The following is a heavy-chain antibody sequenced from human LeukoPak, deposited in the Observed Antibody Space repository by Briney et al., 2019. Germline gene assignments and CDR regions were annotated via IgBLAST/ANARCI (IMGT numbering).Heavy chain of an antibody. CDR3: ARDVGDYYGSGTYYGMDV. J-gene: IGHJ6*02. CDR2: INPNSGGT. CDR1: GYTFTGYY. V-gene: IGHV1-2*02. D-gene: IGHD3-10*01. Sequence: ASVKVSCKASGYTFTGYYMHWVRQAPGQGHEWMGWINPNSGGTNYAQKFQGRVTMTRDTSISTAYMELSRLRSDDTAVYYCARDVGDYYGSGTYYGMDVWGQGTTVTVSS.